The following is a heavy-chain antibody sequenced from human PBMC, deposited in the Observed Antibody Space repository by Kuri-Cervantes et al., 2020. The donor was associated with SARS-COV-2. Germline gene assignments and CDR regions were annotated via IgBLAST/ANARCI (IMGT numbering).Heavy chain of an antibody. CDR3: ASNFWSGYYSDY. CDR1: GGSISSYY. J-gene: IGHJ4*02. D-gene: IGHD3-3*01. CDR2: INSDGSST. V-gene: IGHV3-74*01. Sequence: ETLSLTCTVSGGSISSYYWSWIRQPPGKGLVWVSRINSDGSSTSYADSVKGRFTISRDNSKNPLYLQMNSLRAEDTAVYYCASNFWSGYYSDYWGQGTLVTVSS.